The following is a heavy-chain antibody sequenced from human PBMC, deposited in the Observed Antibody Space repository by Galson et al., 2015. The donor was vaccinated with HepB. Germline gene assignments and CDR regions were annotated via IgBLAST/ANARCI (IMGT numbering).Heavy chain of an antibody. Sequence: SLRLSCAASGFTFSSYSMNWVRQAPGKGLEWVSYISSSSSTIYYADSVKGRFTISRDNAKNSLYLQMNSLRAEDTAVYYCARDLRPYYYDSSGYSTQDYWGQGTLVTVSS. CDR2: ISSSSSTI. D-gene: IGHD3-22*01. CDR3: ARDLRPYYYDSSGYSTQDY. CDR1: GFTFSSYS. J-gene: IGHJ4*02. V-gene: IGHV3-48*01.